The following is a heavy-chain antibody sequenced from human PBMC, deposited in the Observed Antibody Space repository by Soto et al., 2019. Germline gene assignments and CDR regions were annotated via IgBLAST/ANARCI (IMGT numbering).Heavy chain of an antibody. V-gene: IGHV4-31*03. Sequence: QVQLQESGPGLVKPSQTLSLTCTVSGGSISSGGYYWSWIRQHPGKGLEWIGYIDYSGSTYYNPSLQSRVTIAVDTANNQCSLELSSVTAADTAVYYGAINLPMVGGGVVATSYGMAVWGKGTTVTVST. D-gene: IGHD5-12*01. CDR2: IDYSGST. J-gene: IGHJ6*04. CDR3: AINLPMVGGGVVATSYGMAV. CDR1: GGSISSGGYY.